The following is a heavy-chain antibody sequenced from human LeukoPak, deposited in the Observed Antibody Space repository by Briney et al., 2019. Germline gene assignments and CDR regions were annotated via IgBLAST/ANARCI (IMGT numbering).Heavy chain of an antibody. CDR1: GYTFTGYY. CDR3: ARSLYYYDSSGYPHAFDI. J-gene: IGHJ3*02. Sequence: ASVKVSCKTSGYTFTGYYIHLLRQAPGQGLEWMAWIAPNSGTTNYAHKFQGRVTMTRDTSISTAYMEVSSLRSDDTAVYYCARSLYYYDSSGYPHAFDIWGQGTMVTVSS. CDR2: IAPNSGTT. V-gene: IGHV1-2*02. D-gene: IGHD3-22*01.